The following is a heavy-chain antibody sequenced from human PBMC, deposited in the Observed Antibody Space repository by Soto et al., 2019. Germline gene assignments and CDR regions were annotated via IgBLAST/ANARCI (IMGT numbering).Heavy chain of an antibody. V-gene: IGHV3-11*06. CDR2: ISPGSRYP. CDR3: VRGGGGGLFDP. Sequence: TGGSLRLSCAVSGFTFGDSYMSWIRQAPGKGLEWLSYISPGSRYPAYADSVKGRFTISRDNAKRSLYLQMMSLTAEDTAIYYCVRGGGGGLFDPWGQGTMVPSPQ. CDR1: GFTFGDSY. D-gene: IGHD2-15*01. J-gene: IGHJ5*02.